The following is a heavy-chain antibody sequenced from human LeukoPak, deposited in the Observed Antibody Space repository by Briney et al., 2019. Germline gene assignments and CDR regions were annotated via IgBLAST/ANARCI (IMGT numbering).Heavy chain of an antibody. CDR2: IWYDGSKK. Sequence: GGSLRLSCAASGFTFSSYGMHWVRQAPGKGLEWVAVIWYDGSKKYYADSVKGRFTISRDNSKNTLYLQMNSLRAEDTAVYYCARARTSTNCSSTSCYFEDSYYYYYYGMDVWGKGTTVTVSS. V-gene: IGHV3-33*01. J-gene: IGHJ6*04. CDR3: ARARTSTNCSSTSCYFEDSYYYYYYGMDV. D-gene: IGHD2-2*01. CDR1: GFTFSSYG.